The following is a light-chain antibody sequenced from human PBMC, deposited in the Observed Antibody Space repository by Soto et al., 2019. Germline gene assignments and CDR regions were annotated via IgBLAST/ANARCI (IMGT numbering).Light chain of an antibody. J-gene: IGKJ1*01. CDR3: QQNYSATWT. CDR2: TAS. CDR1: QGISTY. V-gene: IGKV1-39*01. Sequence: DIQMTQSPSSLSASVGDRLTITCRASQGISTYLNWYQQKLGKAPKLLIYTASTLQSGVPSRFSGSGSETDFTLTISSLQPEDFATYSCQQNYSATWTFGQGTKVEIK.